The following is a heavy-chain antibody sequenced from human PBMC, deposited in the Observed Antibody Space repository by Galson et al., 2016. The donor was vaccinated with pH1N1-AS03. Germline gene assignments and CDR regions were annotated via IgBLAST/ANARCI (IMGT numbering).Heavy chain of an antibody. V-gene: IGHV1-46*01. CDR2: INPSGDNT. J-gene: IGHJ6*02. CDR3: ATYRHFYGSSGPTTPYGLDV. CDR1: GYTFTNYY. Sequence: SVKVSCKASGYTFTNYYMHWVRQAPGQGLEWMGIINPSGDNTTYAQKFQGRVTMTRDTSITTAYLELSGLRSDDTAVYSCATYRHFYGSSGPTTPYGLDVWGQGTTVTVSS. D-gene: IGHD3-22*01.